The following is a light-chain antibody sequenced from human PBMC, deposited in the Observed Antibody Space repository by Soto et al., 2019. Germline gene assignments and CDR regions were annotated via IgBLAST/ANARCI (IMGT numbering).Light chain of an antibody. CDR3: QQRNVWPPIT. Sequence: ILMTQSPATLSVSQGEKATLSWRASQSVSSYLAWFQQKPGQAPRLLIYGASTRAIGIPARFGGSGSGTDFTLTINSLEPEDFAVYYCQQRNVWPPITFGQGTRLEIK. CDR1: QSVSSY. J-gene: IGKJ5*01. V-gene: IGKV3-11*01. CDR2: GAS.